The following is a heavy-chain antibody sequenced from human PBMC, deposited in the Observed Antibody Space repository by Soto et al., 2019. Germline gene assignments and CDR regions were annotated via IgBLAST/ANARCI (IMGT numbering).Heavy chain of an antibody. CDR2: ISSNGGST. CDR1: GFTFSSYA. CDR3: ARANYDSSGYYFRPNYYYYYYGMDV. J-gene: IGHJ6*02. D-gene: IGHD3-22*01. V-gene: IGHV3-64*01. Sequence: GGSLRLSCAASGFTFSSYAMHWVRQAPGKGLEYVSAISSNGGSTYYANSVRGRFTISRDNSKNTLYLQMGSLRAEDMAVYYCARANYDSSGYYFRPNYYYYYYGMDVWGQGTTVTVSS.